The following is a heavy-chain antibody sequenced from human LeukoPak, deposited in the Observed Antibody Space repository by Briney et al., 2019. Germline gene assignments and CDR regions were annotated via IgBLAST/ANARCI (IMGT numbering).Heavy chain of an antibody. J-gene: IGHJ4*02. D-gene: IGHD1-26*01. CDR2: ISGSGGST. CDR1: GFTFSSYA. Sequence: SGGSLRLSCAASGFTFSSYAMSWVRQAPGKGLEWVSAISGSGGSTYYADSVKGRFTISRDNAENSLYLEMNSLRVEDTAIYYCVRDRGSYRPIDYWGQGTLVTVSS. CDR3: VRDRGSYRPIDY. V-gene: IGHV3-23*01.